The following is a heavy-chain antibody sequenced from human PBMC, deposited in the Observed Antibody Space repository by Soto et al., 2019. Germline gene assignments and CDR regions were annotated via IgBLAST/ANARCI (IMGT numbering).Heavy chain of an antibody. D-gene: IGHD3-22*01. CDR3: ARDLALYDSTGYYLDY. Sequence: GGSLRLSCAASGFTFSSYGMHWVRQAPGKGLEWVAVISYDGSTKYYADSVKGRFTISRDNFKNTLYLRMNSLRAEDTAVYYCARDLALYDSTGYYLDYWGQGTLVTVSS. V-gene: IGHV3-30*03. J-gene: IGHJ4*02. CDR1: GFTFSSYG. CDR2: ISYDGSTK.